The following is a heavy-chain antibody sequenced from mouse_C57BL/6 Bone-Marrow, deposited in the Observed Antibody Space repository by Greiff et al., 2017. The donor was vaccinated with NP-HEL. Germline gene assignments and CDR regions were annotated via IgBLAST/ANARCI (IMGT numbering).Heavy chain of an antibody. CDR2: IDPNSGGT. V-gene: IGHV1-72*01. J-gene: IGHJ2*01. CDR3: ARYYYGSSSFDY. D-gene: IGHD1-1*01. Sequence: QVHVKQSEAELVKPGASVKLSCKASGYTFTSYLMHWVKQRPGRGLEWIGRIDPNSGGTKYNEKFKSKATLTVDKPSSTAYMQLNSLTSEDSAVYYCARYYYGSSSFDYWGQGTTLTVSS. CDR1: GYTFTSYL.